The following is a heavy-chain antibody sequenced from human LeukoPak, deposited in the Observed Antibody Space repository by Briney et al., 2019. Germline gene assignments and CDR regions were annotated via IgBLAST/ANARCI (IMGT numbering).Heavy chain of an antibody. CDR3: ASVPRITYYDYVWGSYRPY. CDR2: IYSSGST. D-gene: IGHD3-16*02. V-gene: IGHV3-66*01. CDR1: GFTVSSNY. Sequence: SGGSLRLSCAASGFTVSSNYMSWVREVPGKGLERVSVIYSSGSTYYADSVKGRFTISRDNSKNTLYLQMNSLRAEDTAVYYCASVPRITYYDYVWGSYRPYWGQGTLVTVSS. J-gene: IGHJ4*02.